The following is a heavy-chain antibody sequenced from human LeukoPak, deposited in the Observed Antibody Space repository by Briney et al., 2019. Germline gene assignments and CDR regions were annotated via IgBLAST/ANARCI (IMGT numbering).Heavy chain of an antibody. CDR3: AKDIRAVAGASSAFDI. CDR1: GFTFDDYA. J-gene: IGHJ3*02. V-gene: IGHV3-9*03. D-gene: IGHD6-19*01. Sequence: GRSLRLSCAASGFTFDDYAMHWARQAPGEGLEWVSGISWNSGSIGYADSVKGRFTISRDNAKNSLYLQMNSLRAEDMALYYCAKDIRAVAGASSAFDIWGQGTMVTVSS. CDR2: ISWNSGSI.